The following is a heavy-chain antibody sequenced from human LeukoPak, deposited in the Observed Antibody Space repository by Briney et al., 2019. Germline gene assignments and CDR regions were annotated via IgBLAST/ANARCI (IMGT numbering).Heavy chain of an antibody. CDR1: GFTFSSYA. CDR2: ISGSGGST. CDR3: ATQDSMYYFDY. V-gene: IGHV3-23*01. Sequence: GGSLRLSCATSGFTFSSYAMSWVRQAPGKGLEWVSAISGSGGSTYYADSVKGRFTISRDNSKNTLYLQMNSLRAEDTAVYYCATQDSMYYFDYWGQGTLVTVSS. D-gene: IGHD3-22*01. J-gene: IGHJ4*02.